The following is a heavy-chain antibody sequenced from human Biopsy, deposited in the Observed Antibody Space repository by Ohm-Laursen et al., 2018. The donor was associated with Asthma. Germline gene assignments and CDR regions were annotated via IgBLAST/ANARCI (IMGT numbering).Heavy chain of an antibody. V-gene: IGHV1-69*01. D-gene: IGHD2-2*01. CDR2: INSVFGTT. CDR1: GGTFNTYV. Sequence: SSVKVSCKSLGGTFNTYVIGWVRQAPGQGLEWMGGINSVFGTTTYPQKFQDRVMITADDSTSTVYMELSSLGSGDTAVYYCARKAGSCISRTCYSLDFWGQGTLVTVSS. J-gene: IGHJ4*02. CDR3: ARKAGSCISRTCYSLDF.